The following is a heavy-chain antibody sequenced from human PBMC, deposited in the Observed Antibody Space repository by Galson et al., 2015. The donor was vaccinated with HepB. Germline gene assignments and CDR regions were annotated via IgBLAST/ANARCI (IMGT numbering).Heavy chain of an antibody. Sequence: VKVSCKASGYTFTDYVVNWVRQAPGQGLEWMGWMNTNTGKPTYAPGFAGRFVFSLDTSDTTAYLQIGSLETDDTAVYYCARSPLRFLDWLPYYDYYYMDVWGEGTTVTVSS. CDR2: MNTNTGKP. V-gene: IGHV7-4-1*01. D-gene: IGHD3-3*01. CDR1: GYTFTDYV. J-gene: IGHJ6*03. CDR3: ARSPLRFLDWLPYYDYYYMDV.